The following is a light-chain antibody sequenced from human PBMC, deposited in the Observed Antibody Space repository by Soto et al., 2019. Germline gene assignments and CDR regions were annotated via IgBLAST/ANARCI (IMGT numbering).Light chain of an antibody. J-gene: IGLJ2*01. CDR1: SSDVGGYNY. CDR3: SSYTSSSIPV. V-gene: IGLV2-14*01. Sequence: QSALTQPASVSGSPGQSITISCTGTSSDVGGYNYVSWYQQHPGKAPKLMIYDVSNRPSGVSNRFSGSKSGNTASLTISGLHAEDEADYYCSSYTSSSIPVFGGGTKLTVL. CDR2: DVS.